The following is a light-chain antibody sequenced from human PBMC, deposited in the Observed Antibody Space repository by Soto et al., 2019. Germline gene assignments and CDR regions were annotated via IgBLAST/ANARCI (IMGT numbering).Light chain of an antibody. CDR2: GAS. CDR3: QQYNNWPPNT. J-gene: IGKJ2*01. CDR1: QSVSSN. Sequence: EIVMTQSPATLSVSPGERATLSCRASQSVSSNLAWYQQKPGQAPRLLIYGASTRATGIPARFXGSGSGTXXXXXXXXXXSXDFAVYYCQQYNNWPPNTFGQGTKLEIK. V-gene: IGKV3-15*01.